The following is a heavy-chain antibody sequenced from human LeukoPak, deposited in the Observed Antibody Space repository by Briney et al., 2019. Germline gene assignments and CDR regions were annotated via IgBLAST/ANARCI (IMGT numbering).Heavy chain of an antibody. CDR3: ARDGPGGGVVIIPYYFDY. Sequence: PGRSLRLSCAASGFTFSSYAMHWVRQAPGKGLEWVAVISYDGSNKYYAESVKGRFTISRDNSKNTLYLQMNSLRAEDTAVYYCARDGPGGGVVIIPYYFDYWGQGTLVTVSS. CDR2: ISYDGSNK. J-gene: IGHJ4*02. V-gene: IGHV3-30-3*01. CDR1: GFTFSSYA. D-gene: IGHD3-3*01.